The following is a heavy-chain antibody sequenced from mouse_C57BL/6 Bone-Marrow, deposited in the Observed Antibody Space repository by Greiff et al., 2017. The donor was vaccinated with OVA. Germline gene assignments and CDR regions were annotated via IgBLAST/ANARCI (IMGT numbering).Heavy chain of an antibody. J-gene: IGHJ3*01. CDR2: ICNGGGST. Sequence: EVKLVESGGGLVQPGGSLKLSCAASGFTFRDYYMYWVCPTPEKRPEWVAYICNGGGSTYYPDTVKGRFTTYRDKAKNTLYLQMSSLKSEDTAMYYCARQGYDGAYWGQGTLVTVSA. V-gene: IGHV5-12*01. D-gene: IGHD2-14*01. CDR3: ARQGYDGAY. CDR1: GFTFRDYY.